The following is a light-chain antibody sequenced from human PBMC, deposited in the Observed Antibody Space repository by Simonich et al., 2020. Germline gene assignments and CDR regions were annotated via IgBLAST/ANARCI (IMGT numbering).Light chain of an antibody. Sequence: QSVLTQPPSVSGSPGQSITISCTGTSSDVGSYNLVSWYQQHPGKAPKLMIYEGSKRPSGVSNRFSGSKSGNTASLTISGLQAEDEADYYCCSYTSSSVVFGGGTKLTVL. J-gene: IGLJ2*01. CDR2: EGS. CDR3: CSYTSSSVV. V-gene: IGLV2-14*02. CDR1: SSDVGSYNL.